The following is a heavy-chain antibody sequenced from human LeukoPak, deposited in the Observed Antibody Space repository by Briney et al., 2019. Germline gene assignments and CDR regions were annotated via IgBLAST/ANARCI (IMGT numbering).Heavy chain of an antibody. J-gene: IGHJ4*02. D-gene: IGHD3-16*01. CDR1: GYTFIAYH. CDR3: ARGGLRAPFDY. Sequence: ASVKVSCKASGYTFIAYHMHWVRQAPGQGLEWMGIINPSGGSTSYAQKFQGRVTMTRDTSTSTVYMELSSLRSEDTAVYYCARGGLRAPFDYWGQGTLVTVSS. V-gene: IGHV1-46*01. CDR2: INPSGGST.